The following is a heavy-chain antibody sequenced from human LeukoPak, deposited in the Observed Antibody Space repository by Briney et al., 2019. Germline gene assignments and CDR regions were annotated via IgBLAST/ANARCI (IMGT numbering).Heavy chain of an antibody. CDR2: IYYSGST. CDR1: GVSISSSNSY. D-gene: IGHD3-10*01. J-gene: IGHJ4*02. V-gene: IGHV4-39*01. Sequence: ETLSLTCTVSGVSISSSNSYWGWIRQPPGKGLEWIGSIYYSGSTYYNPSLKSRVTISVDTSKNQFSLKLSSVTAADTAVYYCARHSRITMVRGVHFDYWGQGTLVTVSS. CDR3: ARHSRITMVRGVHFDY.